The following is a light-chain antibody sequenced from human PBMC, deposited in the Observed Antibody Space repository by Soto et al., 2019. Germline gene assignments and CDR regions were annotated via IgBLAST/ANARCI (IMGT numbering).Light chain of an antibody. J-gene: IGKJ4*01. Sequence: EIVLTQSPGTLSLSPGERATLSCRASQSVSSNYLAWYQQKPGQAPRLLIYGTSSRATGIPDRISGSGSGTDFTLTISRLESEDFAVYYCQQYNSWPYTFGGGTKVDIK. CDR2: GTS. CDR3: QQYNSWPYT. V-gene: IGKV3-20*01. CDR1: QSVSSNY.